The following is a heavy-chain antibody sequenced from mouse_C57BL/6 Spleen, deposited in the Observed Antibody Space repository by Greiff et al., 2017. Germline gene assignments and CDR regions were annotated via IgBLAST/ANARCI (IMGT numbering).Heavy chain of an antibody. V-gene: IGHV1-64*01. D-gene: IGHD2-5*01. Sequence: QVQLQQPGAELVKPGASVKLSCKASGYTFTSYWMHWVKQRPGQGLEWIGMIHPNSGSTNYNEKFKSKATLTVDKSSSTAYMQRSSLTSEDSAVYYCAREEVYYSIEAWFAYWGQGTLVTVSA. J-gene: IGHJ3*01. CDR2: IHPNSGST. CDR1: GYTFTSYW. CDR3: AREEVYYSIEAWFAY.